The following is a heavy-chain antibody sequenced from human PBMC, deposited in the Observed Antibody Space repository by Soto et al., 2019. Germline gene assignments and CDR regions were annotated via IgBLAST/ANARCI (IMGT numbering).Heavy chain of an antibody. CDR1: GYSFTSYW. Sequence: PGESLKISCKGSGYSFTSYWISWVRQVPGKGLEWMGRIDPSDSYTNYSPSFQGHVTISADKSISTAYLQWSSLKASDTAMYYCARHRRHRPADHYYYYYGMDVWGQGTTVTVSS. CDR3: ARHRRHRPADHYYYYYGMDV. V-gene: IGHV5-10-1*01. J-gene: IGHJ6*02. CDR2: IDPSDSYT. D-gene: IGHD2-2*01.